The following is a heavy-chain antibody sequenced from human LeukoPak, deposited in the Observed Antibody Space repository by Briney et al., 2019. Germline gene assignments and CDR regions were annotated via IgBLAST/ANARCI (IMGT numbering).Heavy chain of an antibody. Sequence: PSETLSLTCTVSGGSISSGSYYWGWIRQPPGKGLEWIGSIYYSGSAYYNPSLKSRVTISVDTSKNQFSLKLSSVTAAVRAVYSCARHQNRWLAIYYFDCWGQGTLVTVSS. V-gene: IGHV4-39*01. CDR1: GGSISSGSYY. CDR3: ARHQNRWLAIYYFDC. D-gene: IGHD6-19*01. CDR2: IYYSGSA. J-gene: IGHJ4*02.